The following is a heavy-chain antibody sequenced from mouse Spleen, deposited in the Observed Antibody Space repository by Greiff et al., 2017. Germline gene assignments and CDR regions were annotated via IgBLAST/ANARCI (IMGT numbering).Heavy chain of an antibody. Sequence: EVKVVESGGGLVKPGGSLKLSCAASGFTFSSYAMSWVRQSPEKRLEWVAEISSGGSYTYYPDTVTGRFTISRDNAKNTLYLEMSSLRSEDTAMYYCAREGTGTAYWGQGTLVTVSA. V-gene: IGHV5-9-4*01. D-gene: IGHD4-1*01. J-gene: IGHJ3*01. CDR1: GFTFSSYA. CDR3: AREGTGTAY. CDR2: ISSGGSYT.